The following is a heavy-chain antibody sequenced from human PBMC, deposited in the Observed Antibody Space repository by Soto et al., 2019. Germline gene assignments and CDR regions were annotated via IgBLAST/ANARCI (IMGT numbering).Heavy chain of an antibody. Sequence: QITLKESGPTLVKPTQTLTLTCTFSGFSLSTSGVGVGWIRQPPGKALEWLALIYLDDDKRYSPSLKSRLTNTKDTSKSPVVLTMTNMDPVDTATYYCAHSPWGDGWNYLGQGTLVSVSS. J-gene: IGHJ4*02. D-gene: IGHD3-10*01. CDR3: AHSPWGDGWNY. V-gene: IGHV2-5*02. CDR1: GFSLSTSGVG. CDR2: IYLDDDK.